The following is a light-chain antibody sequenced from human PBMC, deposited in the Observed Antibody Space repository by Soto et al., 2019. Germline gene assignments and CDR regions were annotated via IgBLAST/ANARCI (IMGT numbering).Light chain of an antibody. Sequence: QSVLTQPASVSGSPGQSITISCTGTSSDIGGYYYVSWYQHHPGKAPKLMIYQVTNRPSGVSHRFSGSKSGNTASLTISGIQAEEEADYYCTSYSSTKTFYVFGAGTKVTV. CDR3: TSYSSTKTFYV. CDR1: SSDIGGYYY. CDR2: QVT. J-gene: IGLJ1*01. V-gene: IGLV2-14*01.